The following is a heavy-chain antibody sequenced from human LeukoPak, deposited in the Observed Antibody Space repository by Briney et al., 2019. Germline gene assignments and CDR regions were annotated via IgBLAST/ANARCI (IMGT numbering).Heavy chain of an antibody. CDR2: IYSGGST. D-gene: IGHD6-19*01. V-gene: IGHV3-66*01. CDR3: ARVLSDSSGWYHFDY. Sequence: PGGSLRLSCAASGFTVSSNYMTWVRQAPGKGLEWVSIIYSGGSTYYADSVKDRFTISRDNSKNTLYLQMNSLRVEDTAVYYCARVLSDSSGWYHFDYWGQGTLVTVSS. J-gene: IGHJ4*02. CDR1: GFTVSSNY.